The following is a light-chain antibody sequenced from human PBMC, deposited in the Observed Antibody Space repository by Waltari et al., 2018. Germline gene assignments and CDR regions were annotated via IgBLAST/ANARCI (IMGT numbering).Light chain of an antibody. CDR2: WAS. Sequence: DIVMTQSPDSLAVSLGDRATINCKSSQSVLYSSNNKNYLAWYQQRPGQPPKLLIYWASTRESGVPDRFSGSGSGTDFTLTISSLQTEDVAVYYCQQHYISRTFGQGTKVQIK. V-gene: IGKV4-1*01. J-gene: IGKJ1*01. CDR1: QSVLYSSNNKNY. CDR3: QQHYISRT.